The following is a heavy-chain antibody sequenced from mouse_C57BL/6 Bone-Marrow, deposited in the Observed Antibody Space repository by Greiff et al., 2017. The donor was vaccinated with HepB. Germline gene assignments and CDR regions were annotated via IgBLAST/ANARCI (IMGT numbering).Heavy chain of an antibody. CDR3: ARPTIYYDYDGYYFDY. V-gene: IGHV1-81*01. D-gene: IGHD2-4*01. J-gene: IGHJ2*01. CDR2: IYPRSGNT. Sequence: QVQLKESGAELARPGASVKLSCKASGYTFTSYGISWVKQRTGQGLEWIGEIYPRSGNTYYNEKFKGKATLTADKSSSTAYMELRSLTSEDSAVYFCARPTIYYDYDGYYFDYWGQGTTLTVSS. CDR1: GYTFTSYG.